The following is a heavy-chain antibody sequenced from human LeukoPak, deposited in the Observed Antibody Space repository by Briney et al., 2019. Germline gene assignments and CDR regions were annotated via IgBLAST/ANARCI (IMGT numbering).Heavy chain of an antibody. J-gene: IGHJ4*02. CDR1: GGTFSSYA. CDR3: ARVRYRLAETYIDY. D-gene: IGHD3-16*01. V-gene: IGHV1-69*06. Sequence: SVKVSCKASGGTFSSYAISWVRQAPGQGLEWMGGIIPIFGTANYAQKFQGRVTITADKSTSTAYMELSRLRSDDTAVYYCARVRYRLAETYIDYWGQGTLVTVSS. CDR2: IIPIFGTA.